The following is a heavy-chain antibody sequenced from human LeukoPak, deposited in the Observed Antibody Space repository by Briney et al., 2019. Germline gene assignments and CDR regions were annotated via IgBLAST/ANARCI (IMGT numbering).Heavy chain of an antibody. CDR2: ISKSGDHT. CDR1: GLTFNNYA. D-gene: IGHD1-26*01. CDR3: AKDRTVGASYWYFDL. V-gene: IGHV3-23*01. Sequence: AGGSLRLSCAVSGLTFNNYAMSWVRQAPGKGLEWVSAISKSGDHTYYAASAKGRFTIYRDNSKNTQYLQMNSLRAEDTAIYYCAKDRTVGASYWYFDLWGRGTLVTVSS. J-gene: IGHJ2*01.